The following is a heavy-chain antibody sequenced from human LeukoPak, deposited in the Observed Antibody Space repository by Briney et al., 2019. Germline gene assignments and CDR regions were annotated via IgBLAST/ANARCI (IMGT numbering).Heavy chain of an antibody. CDR3: AKHGSVTTAFYYYMDV. D-gene: IGHD4-11*01. CDR2: ISGSGGST. J-gene: IGHJ6*03. CDR1: GFTLSIYA. Sequence: GSLRLSCAASGFTLSIYAMSWVRQAPGKGLEWVSVISGSGGSTYYADSVKGRFTISRDNSNNTLYLQMNSLKAEDTAVYYCAKHGSVTTAFYYYMDVWGKGTTVTVSS. V-gene: IGHV3-23*01.